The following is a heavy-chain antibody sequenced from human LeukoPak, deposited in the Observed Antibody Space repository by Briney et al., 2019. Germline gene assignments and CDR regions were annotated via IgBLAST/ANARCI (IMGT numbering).Heavy chain of an antibody. CDR3: AKGAVESLGYYFYMEV. V-gene: IGHV3-23*01. CDR2: ISGSGGTT. CDR1: GLTFSSYA. Sequence: GGSLRLSCVASGLTFSSYAMNWVRQAPGKGLQWVSSISGSGGTTYIADSVKGRFTISRDNSKNTLFLEMNSLRVEDTALYYCAKGAVESLGYYFYMEVWGTGTTVTVSS. D-gene: IGHD7-27*01. J-gene: IGHJ6*03.